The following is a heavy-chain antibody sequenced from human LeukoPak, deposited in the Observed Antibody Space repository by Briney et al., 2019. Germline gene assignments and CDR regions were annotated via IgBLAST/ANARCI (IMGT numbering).Heavy chain of an antibody. V-gene: IGHV4-39*07. J-gene: IGHJ4*02. CDR3: ARELRFLELDY. Sequence: SETLSLTCTVSGGSISSSSYYWGWIRQPPGKGLEWIGSIYYSGSTYYNPSLKSRVTISVDTSKNQFSLKLSSVTAADTAVYYCARELRFLELDYWGQGTLVTVSS. D-gene: IGHD3-3*01. CDR2: IYYSGST. CDR1: GGSISSSSYY.